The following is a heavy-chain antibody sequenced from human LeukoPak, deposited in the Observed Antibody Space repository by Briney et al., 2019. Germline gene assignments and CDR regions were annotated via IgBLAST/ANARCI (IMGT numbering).Heavy chain of an antibody. CDR3: ARGRWKTGMDSPYYFDY. V-gene: IGHV4-4*07. J-gene: IGHJ4*02. D-gene: IGHD2-2*03. CDR2: THTSGST. CDR1: GGXISNYY. Sequence: SETLSLTCTASGGXISNYYWSWIRQPAGKGLEWIGRTHTSGSTNYNPSLKSRVTMSVDTSKNQFSLKLSSVTAADTAVYYCARGRWKTGMDSPYYFDYWGQGTLVTVSS.